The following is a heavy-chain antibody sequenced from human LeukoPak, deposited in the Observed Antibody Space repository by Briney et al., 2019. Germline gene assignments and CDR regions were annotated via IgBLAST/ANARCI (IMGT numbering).Heavy chain of an antibody. CDR2: ISYDGSNK. CDR3: AKDERYNWNDARDY. J-gene: IGHJ4*02. V-gene: IGHV3-30*18. D-gene: IGHD1-20*01. CDR1: GFTFSTYS. Sequence: PGGSLRLSCAASGFTFSTYSMHWVRQAPGKGLEWVAVISYDGSNKYYADSVKGRFTISRDNSKNTLYLQMNSLRAEDTAVYYCAKDERYNWNDARDYWGQGTLVTVSS.